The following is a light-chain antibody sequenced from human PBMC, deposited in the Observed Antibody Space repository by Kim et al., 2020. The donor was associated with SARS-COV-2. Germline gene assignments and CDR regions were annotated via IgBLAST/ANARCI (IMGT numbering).Light chain of an antibody. CDR3: QQYYSTPYT. J-gene: IGKJ2*01. V-gene: IGKV4-1*01. CDR2: WAS. Sequence: DIVMTQSPDSLAVSLGERATINCKSSQSVLYGSNSKNYLAWYQQKPRQPPKLLIYWASTRESGVPDRFSGSGSGTDFTLTISSLQAEDVAVYYCQQYYSTPYTFGQGTKLEI. CDR1: QSVLYGSNSKNY.